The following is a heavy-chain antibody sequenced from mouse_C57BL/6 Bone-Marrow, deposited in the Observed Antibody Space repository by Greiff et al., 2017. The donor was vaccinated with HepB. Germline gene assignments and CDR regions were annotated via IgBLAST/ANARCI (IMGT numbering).Heavy chain of an antibody. CDR1: GFSLTSYG. V-gene: IGHV2-2*01. CDR3: ARNGYYGSSYGFAY. D-gene: IGHD1-1*01. Sequence: VKLMESGPGLVQPSQSLSITCTVSGFSLTSYGVHWVRQSPGKGLEWLGVIWSGGSTDYNAAFISRLSISKDNSKSQVFFKMNSLQADDTAIYYCARNGYYGSSYGFAYWGQGTLVTVSA. CDR2: IWSGGST. J-gene: IGHJ3*01.